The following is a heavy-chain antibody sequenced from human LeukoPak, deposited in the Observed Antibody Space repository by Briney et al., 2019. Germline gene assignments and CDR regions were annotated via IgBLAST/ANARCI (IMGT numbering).Heavy chain of an antibody. D-gene: IGHD2-15*01. CDR2: ISSSSSYI. CDR1: GFTFSSYS. J-gene: IGHJ4*02. Sequence: PGGSLRLSCAASGFTFSSYSMNWVRQAPGKGLEWVSSISSSSSYIYYADSVKGRFTISRDNAKNSLYLQMNSLRAEDTAVYYCARDVDCSGGSCDPYWGQGTLVTVSS. V-gene: IGHV3-21*01. CDR3: ARDVDCSGGSCDPY.